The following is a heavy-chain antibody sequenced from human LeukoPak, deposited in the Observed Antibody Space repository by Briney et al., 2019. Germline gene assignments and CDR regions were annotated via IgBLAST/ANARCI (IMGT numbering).Heavy chain of an antibody. J-gene: IGHJ5*02. CDR1: GFTFSNYG. D-gene: IGHD6-19*01. Sequence: PGRSLRLSCAASGFTFSNYGMHWVRQAPGKGLGWVALISYDGTNKFYADSVKGRFTISRDNSKNTLSLQMNSLRAEDTAVYYCAKDRGTAVAGTNWFDTWGQGTLVTVSS. CDR2: ISYDGTNK. V-gene: IGHV3-30*18. CDR3: AKDRGTAVAGTNWFDT.